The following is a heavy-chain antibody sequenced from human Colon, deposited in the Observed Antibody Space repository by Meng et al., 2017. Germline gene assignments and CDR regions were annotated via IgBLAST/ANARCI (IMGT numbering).Heavy chain of an antibody. CDR2: ISGSGTTL. J-gene: IGHJ4*02. Sequence: GGSLRLSCEASGFTFGRSAMNWVRQAPGKGLEWVSYISGSGTTLYYADSVKGRFTISRDNAKNSLFLQMNSLRAEDTAIYYCARDVLSSKWGDDWGQGTLVTVSS. CDR1: GFTFGRSA. CDR3: ARDVLSSKWGDD. D-gene: IGHD7-27*01. V-gene: IGHV3-48*03.